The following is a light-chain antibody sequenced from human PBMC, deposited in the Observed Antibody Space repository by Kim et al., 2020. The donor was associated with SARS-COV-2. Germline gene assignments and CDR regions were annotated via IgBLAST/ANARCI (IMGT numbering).Light chain of an antibody. CDR2: GKN. Sequence: ALGQTVRITCQGDSRRSYYASWYQQKPGQAPVLVIYGKNNRPSGIPDRFSGSSSGNTASLTITGAQAEDEADYYCNSRDSSGNHLEFGGGTKLTVL. J-gene: IGLJ3*02. V-gene: IGLV3-19*01. CDR1: SRRSYY. CDR3: NSRDSSGNHLE.